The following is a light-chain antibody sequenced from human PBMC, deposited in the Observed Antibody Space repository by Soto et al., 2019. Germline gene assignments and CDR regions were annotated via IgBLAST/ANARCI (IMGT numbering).Light chain of an antibody. CDR1: SSDVGGYNF. V-gene: IGLV2-8*01. CDR2: EVI. J-gene: IGLJ2*01. CDR3: SSYSGSDNFVV. Sequence: QSALTQPPSASGSPGQSVTISCAGTSSDVGGYNFVSWYQQHPGKVPKLMIYEVIKRPSGVPDRFSGSKSGNTASLTVSGLRAKDAADYSGSSYSGSDNFVVFGGGTKLTVL.